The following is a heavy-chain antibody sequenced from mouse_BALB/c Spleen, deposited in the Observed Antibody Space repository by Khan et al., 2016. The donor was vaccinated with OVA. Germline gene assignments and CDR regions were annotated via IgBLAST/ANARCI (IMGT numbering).Heavy chain of an antibody. CDR3: ARSGYGYGAY. CDR1: GYAFTNYL. V-gene: IGHV1-54*01. Sequence: QVQLQQSGAELVRPRTSVKVSCKASGYAFTNYLIEWLKQRPGQGLEWIGVINPGSGGTNYNEKFKGKATLTADKSSSTAYMHLSSLTSDDSAVYCCARSGYGYGAYWGQGTLVTVSA. J-gene: IGHJ3*01. CDR2: INPGSGGT. D-gene: IGHD1-2*01.